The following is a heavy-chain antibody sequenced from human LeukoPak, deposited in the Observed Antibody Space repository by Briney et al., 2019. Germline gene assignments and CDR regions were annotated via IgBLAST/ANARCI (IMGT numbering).Heavy chain of an antibody. CDR2: IYYSGTT. Sequence: SETLSLTCTVSGGSISYYYWSWIRQSPGKGLEWIGYIYYSGTTNYNPSLKSRVTISVDTSKNQFSLKLSSVTAADTAVYYCARGGYSSSPLRYFDLWGRGTLVTVSS. CDR1: GGSISYYY. V-gene: IGHV4-59*12. J-gene: IGHJ2*01. D-gene: IGHD6-13*01. CDR3: ARGGYSSSPLRYFDL.